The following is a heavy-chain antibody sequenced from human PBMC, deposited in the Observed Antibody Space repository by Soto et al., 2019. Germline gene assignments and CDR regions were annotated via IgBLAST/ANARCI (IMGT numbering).Heavy chain of an antibody. D-gene: IGHD3-10*01. CDR1: GFTFTSSA. J-gene: IGHJ6*02. Sequence: SVKVSCKASGFTFTSSAVQWVRQARGQRLEWIGWIVVGSGNTNYAQKFQERVTVTRDMSTSTAYMELSSLRSEDTAVYYCAAGGSGSFDGMDVWGQWTTVTVSS. CDR3: AAGGSGSFDGMDV. V-gene: IGHV1-58*01. CDR2: IVVGSGNT.